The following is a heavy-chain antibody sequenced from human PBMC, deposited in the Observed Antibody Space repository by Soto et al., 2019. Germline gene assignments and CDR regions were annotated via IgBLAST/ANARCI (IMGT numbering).Heavy chain of an antibody. J-gene: IGHJ4*02. CDR2: ISSSSRTI. V-gene: IGHV3-48*01. CDR3: AKDSHFDY. Sequence: PGGSLRLSCAASGFTFSSSSMNGVRQTPGKGLEWVSYISSSSRTIYYADSVKGRFTISRDNSKNTLYLQMNSLRAEDTAVYYCAKDSHFDYWGQGTLVTVSS. CDR1: GFTFSSSS.